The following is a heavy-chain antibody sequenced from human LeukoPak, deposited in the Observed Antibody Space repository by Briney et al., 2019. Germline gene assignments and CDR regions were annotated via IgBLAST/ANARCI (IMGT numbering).Heavy chain of an antibody. D-gene: IGHD5-12*01. Sequence: PGGFLRLSCAASGSTFSSYSMNWVRQAPGKGLEWVSSISSSSSYIYYADSVKGRFTISRDNSKNTLYLQMNSLRAEDTAVYYCAKLAGYGNPVPFDIWGQGTMVTVPS. CDR3: AKLAGYGNPVPFDI. CDR2: ISSSSSYI. J-gene: IGHJ3*02. CDR1: GSTFSSYS. V-gene: IGHV3-21*01.